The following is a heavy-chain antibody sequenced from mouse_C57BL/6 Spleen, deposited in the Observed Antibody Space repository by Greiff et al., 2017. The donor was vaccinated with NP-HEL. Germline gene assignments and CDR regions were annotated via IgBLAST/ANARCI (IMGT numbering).Heavy chain of an antibody. Sequence: VQLQQSGAELARPGASVQMSCKASGYTFTSYTMHWVKQRPGQGLEWIGYINPSSGNTKYNQKYKDEATLTADKSSSTAYMQLNSLTSEDSAVYYCARAGGYDGEAMDYWGQRTSVTVAS. CDR2: INPSSGNT. CDR3: ARAGGYDGEAMDY. CDR1: GYTFTSYT. D-gene: IGHD2-2*01. J-gene: IGHJ4*01. V-gene: IGHV1-4*01.